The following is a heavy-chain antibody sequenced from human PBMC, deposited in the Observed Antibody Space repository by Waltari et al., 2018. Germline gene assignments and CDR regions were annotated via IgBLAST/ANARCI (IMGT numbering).Heavy chain of an antibody. J-gene: IGHJ4*02. CDR2: ITSSGNTK. Sequence: EVRLVESGGGLVQPGGSLRLSCAASGFTFSAYEMDWVRQAPGKGPEWVSYITSSGNTKLYADSVKGRFTVSRDNAKNSLYLQMDGLRAEDTAVYYCATEGQQSFQDVDDWGQGTLVTVSS. CDR3: ATEGQQSFQDVDD. CDR1: GFTFSAYE. V-gene: IGHV3-48*03. D-gene: IGHD3-16*01.